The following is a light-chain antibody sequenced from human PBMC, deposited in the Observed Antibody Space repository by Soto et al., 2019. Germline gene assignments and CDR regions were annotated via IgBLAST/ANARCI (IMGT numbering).Light chain of an antibody. CDR2: DAS. J-gene: IGKJ4*01. CDR1: QDINNY. CDR3: QQYDNVLALT. Sequence: DIQMTQSPSSLSASVGDRVTITCQASQDINNYLNWYQQKPGKAPKLLIYDASNLETGVPSRFSGSGSGTDFTFTISSLQPEDIATYYCQQYDNVLALTFGGGTKVDIK. V-gene: IGKV1-33*01.